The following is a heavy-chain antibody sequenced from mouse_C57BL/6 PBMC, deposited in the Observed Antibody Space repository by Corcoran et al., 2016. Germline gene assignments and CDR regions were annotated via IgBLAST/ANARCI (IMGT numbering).Heavy chain of an antibody. CDR1: GYTFTTYG. CDR2: INTYSGVP. J-gene: IGHJ2*01. Sequence: QNQLVQSGPELKKPGETVKISCKASGYTFTTYGMSWVKQAPGKGLKWMGWINTYSGVPTYADDFKGRFAFSLETSASTAYLQINNLKNEDTATYFCARRRDDGYYRFDYWGQGTTLTVSS. V-gene: IGHV9-3*01. D-gene: IGHD2-3*01. CDR3: ARRRDDGYYRFDY.